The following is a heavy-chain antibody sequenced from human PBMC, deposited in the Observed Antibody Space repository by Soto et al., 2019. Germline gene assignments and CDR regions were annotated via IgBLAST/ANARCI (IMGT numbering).Heavy chain of an antibody. CDR3: AGGNSSRWYWFDP. CDR2: IYYNGNT. V-gene: IGHV4-31*03. J-gene: IGHJ5*02. CDR1: GGSISSTNYY. Sequence: QVQLQESGPGLVKPSQTLSLTCTVSGGSISSTNYYWSWIRRHPGKGLEWIGYIYYNGNTYYNPSLKSRVTISVDTSKNPFSLKLSSVTAADTAVYYCAGGNSSRWYWFDPWGQGTLVTVSS. D-gene: IGHD6-13*01.